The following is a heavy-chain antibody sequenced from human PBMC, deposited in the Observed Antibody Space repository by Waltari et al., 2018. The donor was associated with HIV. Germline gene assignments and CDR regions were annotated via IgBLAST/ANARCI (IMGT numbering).Heavy chain of an antibody. CDR1: GGSFSGSY. Sequence: QVQLQQWGAGLLKPSETLSLTCAVYGGSFSGSYWSWIRQPPGKGLEWIGEINHSGSTNYNPSLKSRVTISVDTSKNQFSLKLSSVTAADTAVYYCARTETKSIGYGMDVWGQGTTVTVSS. D-gene: IGHD6-6*01. V-gene: IGHV4-34*01. J-gene: IGHJ6*02. CDR2: INHSGST. CDR3: ARTETKSIGYGMDV.